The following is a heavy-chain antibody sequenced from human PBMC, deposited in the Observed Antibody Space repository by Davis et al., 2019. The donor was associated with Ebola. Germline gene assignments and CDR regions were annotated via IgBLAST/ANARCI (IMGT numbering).Heavy chain of an antibody. CDR1: GYTFTSYG. CDR3: AIDLYTSGWYSFDY. D-gene: IGHD6-19*01. Sequence: AASVKVSCKASGYTFTSYGISWVRQAPGQGLEWMGWISAYNGNTNYAQKLQGRVTMTTDTSTSTAYMELSSLRSEDTAVYYCAIDLYTSGWYSFDYWGQGTLVTVSS. V-gene: IGHV1-18*04. CDR2: ISAYNGNT. J-gene: IGHJ4*02.